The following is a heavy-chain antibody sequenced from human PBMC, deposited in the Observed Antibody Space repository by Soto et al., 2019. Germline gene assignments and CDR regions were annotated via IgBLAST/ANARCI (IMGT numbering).Heavy chain of an antibody. J-gene: IGHJ4*02. CDR1: GFSSSPFW. D-gene: IGHD6-19*01. CDR2: IKQDGSEE. Sequence: EVQLVESGGGLVQPGGSLRLSCADSGFSSSPFWMTWGRQAPGKGLEWVALIKQDGSEELYVDSVKGRFTISRDNAKNSVYLQMDSLRVADTAVYYCTGGSGWLQTDWGQGTLVTVSS. V-gene: IGHV3-7*04. CDR3: TGGSGWLQTD.